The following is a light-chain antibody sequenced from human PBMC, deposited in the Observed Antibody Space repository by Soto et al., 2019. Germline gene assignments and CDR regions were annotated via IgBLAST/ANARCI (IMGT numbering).Light chain of an antibody. J-gene: IGKJ5*01. CDR3: QQYDFLPRT. CDR1: QDISNY. V-gene: IGKV1-33*01. CDR2: DAS. Sequence: DIQMTQSPSSLSASIGDRVTITCQASQDISNYLNWFQQIPGKAPKLLIYDASNLEAGVPSRLSGSGSGTDFTFTITSLQSGDIATYYWQQYDFLPRTLGQGTRLEIK.